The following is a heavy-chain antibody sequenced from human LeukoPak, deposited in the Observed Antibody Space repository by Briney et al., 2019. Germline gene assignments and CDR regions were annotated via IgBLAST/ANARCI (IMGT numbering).Heavy chain of an antibody. CDR3: ARGDTAMVKPCFDP. Sequence: SETLSLTRAVYGGSFSGYYWSWIRQPPGKGLEWIGEINHSGSYKYNPSLKSRVTISVDTSKNHFSRKLSSVTAADRAVYYCARGDTAMVKPCFDPWGQGTLLTLSS. J-gene: IGHJ5*02. V-gene: IGHV4-34*01. CDR1: GGSFSGYY. D-gene: IGHD5-18*01. CDR2: INHSGSY.